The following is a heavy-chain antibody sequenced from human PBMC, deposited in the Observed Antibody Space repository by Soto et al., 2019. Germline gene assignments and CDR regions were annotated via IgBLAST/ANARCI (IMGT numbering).Heavy chain of an antibody. J-gene: IGHJ5*02. V-gene: IGHV5-10-1*01. D-gene: IGHD4-4*01. CDR1: GYSFISYW. CDR2: IDPTDSYT. CDR3: ARLGRDDFNDYLNWFDP. Sequence: PGESLKISCKGSGYSFISYWITWVRQMPEKGLEWMGRIDPTDSYTNYSPSFQGHVTISADKSISTAYLQWSSLKASDTAMYYCARLGRDDFNDYLNWFDPWGQGTLVTVSS.